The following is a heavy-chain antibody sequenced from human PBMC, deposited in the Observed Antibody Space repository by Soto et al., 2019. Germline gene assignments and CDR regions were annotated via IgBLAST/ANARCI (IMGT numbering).Heavy chain of an antibody. CDR2: ISYDGSNK. D-gene: IGHD5-18*01. V-gene: IGHV3-30*19. CDR3: ARTERSYGYRGYFDY. J-gene: IGHJ4*02. Sequence: GGSLRLSCAASGFTFSSYGMHWVRQAPGKGLEWVAVISYDGSNKYYADSVKGRFTISRDNSKSTLYLQMNSLRAEDTAVYYCARTERSYGYRGYFDYWGQGTLVTVSS. CDR1: GFTFSSYG.